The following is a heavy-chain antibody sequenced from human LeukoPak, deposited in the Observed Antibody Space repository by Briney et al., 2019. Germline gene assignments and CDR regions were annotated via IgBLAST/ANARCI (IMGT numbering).Heavy chain of an antibody. J-gene: IGHJ4*02. Sequence: GESLKISCKGSGYSFTTYWVGWLRQMPGKGLEWMGTIYPGDSDTRYSPSFQGQVTISADKSISTAYLQWSSLKASDTAIYYCARRGWNTELFEFWGQGTLVTVSS. CDR1: GYSFTTYW. D-gene: IGHD1-1*01. V-gene: IGHV5-51*01. CDR3: ARRGWNTELFEF. CDR2: IYPGDSDT.